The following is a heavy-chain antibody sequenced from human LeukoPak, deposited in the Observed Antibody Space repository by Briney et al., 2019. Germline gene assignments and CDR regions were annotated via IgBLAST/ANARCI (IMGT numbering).Heavy chain of an antibody. V-gene: IGHV3-30*02. CDR2: IRYDGSNK. J-gene: IGHJ5*02. Sequence: GGSLRLSCAASGFTFSSYGMHWVRQAPGKGLEWVAFIRYDGSNKYYADSVKGRFTISRDNSKNTLYLQMNSLRAEDTAVYYCAKGWGKVYCSSTSCFTYNWFDPWGQGTLVTVSS. CDR3: AKGWGKVYCSSTSCFTYNWFDP. D-gene: IGHD2-2*02. CDR1: GFTFSSYG.